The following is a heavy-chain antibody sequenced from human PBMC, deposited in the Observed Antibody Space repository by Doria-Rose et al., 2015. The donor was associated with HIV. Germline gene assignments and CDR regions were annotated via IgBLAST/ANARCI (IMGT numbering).Heavy chain of an antibody. J-gene: IGHJ1*01. CDR3: ARGSGFDRTLDY. CDR2: IYFSGTT. V-gene: IGHV4-31*02. D-gene: IGHD5-12*01. Sequence: SWIRQHPGKALEWIGYIYFSGTTYYNPSLRSRINMSADASKGQFSLNLTSATAADTAIYYCARGSGFDRTLDYWGRGALVTVSS.